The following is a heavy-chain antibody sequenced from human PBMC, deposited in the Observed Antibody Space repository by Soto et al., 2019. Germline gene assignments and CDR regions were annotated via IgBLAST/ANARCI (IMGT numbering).Heavy chain of an antibody. CDR1: GGSIISSNW. J-gene: IGHJ4*02. CDR2: INHRGST. D-gene: IGHD3-9*01. Sequence: PSETLSLTCAVSGGSIISSNWWNWVRQPPRKGLEWIGEINHRGSTYYKPSLKSRVAMSVDTSKNQFSLKLTSATAADTAVYYCARRDWSGSTSHFYFDYWGQGVLVTVSS. V-gene: IGHV4-4*02. CDR3: ARRDWSGSTSHFYFDY.